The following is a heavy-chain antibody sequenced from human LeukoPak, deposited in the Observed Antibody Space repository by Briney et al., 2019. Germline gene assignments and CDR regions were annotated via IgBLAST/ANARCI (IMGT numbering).Heavy chain of an antibody. D-gene: IGHD3-9*01. J-gene: IGHJ6*02. CDR3: ARGGDYDILTGYFWIDYYYGMDV. Sequence: PSETLSLTCTVSGGSISSGGYYWSWIRQHPGKGLEWIGYIYYSGSTYYNPSLKSRVTISVDTSKNQFSLKLSSVTAADTAVYYCARGGDYDILTGYFWIDYYYGMDVWGQGTTVTVSS. CDR1: GGSISSGGYY. CDR2: IYYSGST. V-gene: IGHV4-31*03.